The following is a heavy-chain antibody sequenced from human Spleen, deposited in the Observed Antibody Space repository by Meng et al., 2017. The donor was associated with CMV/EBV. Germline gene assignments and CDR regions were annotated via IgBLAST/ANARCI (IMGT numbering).Heavy chain of an antibody. CDR2: ISYDASNK. J-gene: IGHJ4*02. Sequence: GFTFSGYAMHWVRRAPGKGLEWVAFISYDASNKYYSDSVKGRFTISRDNSKNTLFLQMNSLRPEDTAVYYCARGGPYCTNGVCPPYWGQGTLVTVSS. V-gene: IGHV3-30-3*01. D-gene: IGHD2-8*01. CDR1: GFTFSGYA. CDR3: ARGGPYCTNGVCPPY.